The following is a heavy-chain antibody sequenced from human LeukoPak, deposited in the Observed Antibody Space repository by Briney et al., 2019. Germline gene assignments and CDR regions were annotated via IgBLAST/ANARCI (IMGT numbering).Heavy chain of an antibody. CDR2: IGSSGTTI. V-gene: IGHV3-11*04. CDR3: ARADSTDGFDV. CDR1: GFTFSDHY. J-gene: IGHJ3*01. D-gene: IGHD2-15*01. Sequence: GGSLRLSCAASGFTFSDHYMTWIRQAPGKGLEWVSYIGSSGTTIYYADSVKGRFTISRDNGNNSLDLGMSSLRADDSAIYYCARADSTDGFDVWGQGTMVTVSS.